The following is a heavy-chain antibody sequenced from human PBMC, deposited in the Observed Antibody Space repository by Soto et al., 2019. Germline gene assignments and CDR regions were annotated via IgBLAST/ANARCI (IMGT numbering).Heavy chain of an antibody. V-gene: IGHV3-30*18. CDR2: ISYDGSNK. J-gene: IGHJ4*02. CDR3: AKDGYGEY. Sequence: QVQLVESGGGVVQPGRSLRLSCAASGFTFSSYGMHWVRQAPGKGLEWVAVISYDGSNKYYADSVKGRFTISRDNSKNTLYLQMNSLRAEDTAVYYGAKDGYGEYWGQGTLVTVSS. CDR1: GFTFSSYG. D-gene: IGHD5-12*01.